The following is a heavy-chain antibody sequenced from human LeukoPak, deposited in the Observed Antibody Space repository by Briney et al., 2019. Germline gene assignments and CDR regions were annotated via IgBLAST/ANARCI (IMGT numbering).Heavy chain of an antibody. CDR2: ISYDGSNK. J-gene: IGHJ4*02. D-gene: IGHD6-19*01. CDR3: AGDRNSDWYSPLDY. CDR1: GFTFSSYG. Sequence: GGSLRLSCAASGFTFSSYGMHWVRQAPGKGLEWVAVISYDGSNKYYADSVKGRFTISRDNSRNTVCMQMDSLRAEGTAIYYCAGDRNSDWYSPLDYWGQGSQVTVSP. V-gene: IGHV3-30*03.